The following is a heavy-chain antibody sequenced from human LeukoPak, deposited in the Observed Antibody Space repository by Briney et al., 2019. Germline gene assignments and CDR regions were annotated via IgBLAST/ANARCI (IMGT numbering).Heavy chain of an antibody. V-gene: IGHV3-23*01. CDR1: GFTFRSHA. CDR2: IYENGGTT. CDR3: AKWSVVHLFDY. Sequence: GGSLRLSCVGSGFTFRSHAMSWVRQAPEKGLEFVSGIYENGGTTYYADSVKGRFSISRDNSKNTLYLQMNSLRAEDTAVYYCAKWSVVHLFDYWGQGTLVTVSS. D-gene: IGHD2-15*01. J-gene: IGHJ4*02.